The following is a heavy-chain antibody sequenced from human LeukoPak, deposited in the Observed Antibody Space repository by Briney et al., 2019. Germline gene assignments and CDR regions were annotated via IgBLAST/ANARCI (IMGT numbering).Heavy chain of an antibody. D-gene: IGHD5-24*01. V-gene: IGHV3-21*01. CDR2: ISSSSSYI. CDR1: GFTFNSYS. CDR3: ARAERDGYNQFPEYFQH. J-gene: IGHJ1*01. Sequence: PGGSLRLSCAASGFTFNSYSMNWVRQAPGKGLEWVSSISSSSSYIYYADPVKGRFTISRDSAKNSLYLQMNSLRAEDTAVYYCARAERDGYNQFPEYFQHWGQGTLVTVSS.